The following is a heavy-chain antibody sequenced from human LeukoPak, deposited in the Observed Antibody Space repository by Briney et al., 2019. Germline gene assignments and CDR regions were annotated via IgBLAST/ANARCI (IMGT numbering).Heavy chain of an antibody. CDR1: GISLSNYG. CDR3: AKRGVVIRVILVGFHKEAYYFDS. V-gene: IGHV3-23*01. CDR2: ISGRGGGT. J-gene: IGHJ4*02. Sequence: GSLRLSCAVSGISLSNYGMSLVRQAPGKGLEWVAGISGRGGGTNYADSVKGRFTISRDNPKNTLYLQMNRLRAEETAVYFCAKRGVVIRVILVGFHKEAYYFDSWGQGALVTVSS. D-gene: IGHD3-22*01.